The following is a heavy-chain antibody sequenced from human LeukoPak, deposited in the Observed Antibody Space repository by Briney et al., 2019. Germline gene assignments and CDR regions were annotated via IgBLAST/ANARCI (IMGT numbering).Heavy chain of an antibody. Sequence: SETLSFTCSVSGGSITNDAYYWAWIRQPPGKGLEWIGSIHFSGSTYYNASLKTRVAISVDTSNLQVSLNLNSVTAADTALYYCARQWLLLPYSWFDAWGQGMLVTVSS. CDR3: ARQWLLLPYSWFDA. CDR1: GGSITNDAYY. J-gene: IGHJ5*02. CDR2: IHFSGST. D-gene: IGHD3-22*01. V-gene: IGHV4-39*01.